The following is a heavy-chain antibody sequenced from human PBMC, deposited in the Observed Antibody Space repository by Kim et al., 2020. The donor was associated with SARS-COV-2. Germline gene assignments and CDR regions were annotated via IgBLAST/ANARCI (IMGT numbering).Heavy chain of an antibody. Sequence: GGSLRLSCAASGFTFSSYGMHWVRQAPGKGLEWVAVIWYDGSNKYYADSVKGRFTISRDNSKNTLYLQMNSLRAEDTAVYYCARDPRGDFWSVSYYYYGMDVWGQGTTVTVSS. CDR2: IWYDGSNK. CDR1: GFTFSSYG. V-gene: IGHV3-33*01. CDR3: ARDPRGDFWSVSYYYYGMDV. D-gene: IGHD3-3*01. J-gene: IGHJ6*02.